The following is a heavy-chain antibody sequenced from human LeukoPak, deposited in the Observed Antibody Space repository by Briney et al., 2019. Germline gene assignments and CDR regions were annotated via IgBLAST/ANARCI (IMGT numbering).Heavy chain of an antibody. D-gene: IGHD2-15*01. CDR2: IRSKPYRGTT. J-gene: IGHJ3*02. V-gene: IGHV3-49*03. Sequence: GGSLRLSCTASGFTFSDYGVNWFRQAPGKGLEWVAFIRSKPYRGTTEYAASVKGRFSISRDDSPSIVYLQMDSLKTEDTALYYCSRTRISGIAGFDIWGQGTMVTVSS. CDR1: GFTFSDYG. CDR3: SRTRISGIAGFDI.